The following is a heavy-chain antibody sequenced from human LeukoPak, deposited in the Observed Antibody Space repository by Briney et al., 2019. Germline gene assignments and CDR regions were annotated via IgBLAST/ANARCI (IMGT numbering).Heavy chain of an antibody. CDR2: ISSDGNRN. CDR3: AKHDGPIVVVTAKLDY. J-gene: IGHJ4*02. Sequence: GGSLRLSCVASGFTFSTYAMHWVRQAPGKGLEWVAFISSDGNRNYYEDSVKGRFTISRDNSKNTLFLQMSSLRPEDTAMYYCAKHDGPIVVVTAKLDYWGLGTLVTVSS. D-gene: IGHD2-21*02. CDR1: GFTFSTYA. V-gene: IGHV3-30*18.